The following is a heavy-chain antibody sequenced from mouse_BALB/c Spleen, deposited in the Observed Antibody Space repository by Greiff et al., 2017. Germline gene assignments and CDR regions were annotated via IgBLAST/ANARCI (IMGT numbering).Heavy chain of an antibody. CDR2: ISSGSSTI. CDR1: GFTFSSFG. D-gene: IGHD1-2*01. CDR3: ASISTALYYYAMDY. J-gene: IGHJ4*01. Sequence: EVKLMESGGGLVQPGGSRKLSCAASGFTFSSFGMHWVRQAPEKGLEWVAYISSGSSTIYYADTVKGRFTISRDNPKNTLFLQMTSLRSEDTAMYYCASISTALYYYAMDYWGQGTSVTVSS. V-gene: IGHV5-17*02.